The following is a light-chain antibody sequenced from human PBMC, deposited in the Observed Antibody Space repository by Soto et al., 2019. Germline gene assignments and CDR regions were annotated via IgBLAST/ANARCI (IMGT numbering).Light chain of an antibody. CDR3: QKYDVFRLT. Sequence: DIQMTQSPSSLSASVGDRVTITCQASQDISNYLNWYQQKPGKAPKFLIYDASNLETGGPSRFTASGSGTDFTFTFSSLQPEDVATYYCQKYDVFRLTFGGGTKVEIK. CDR2: DAS. CDR1: QDISNY. V-gene: IGKV1-33*01. J-gene: IGKJ4*01.